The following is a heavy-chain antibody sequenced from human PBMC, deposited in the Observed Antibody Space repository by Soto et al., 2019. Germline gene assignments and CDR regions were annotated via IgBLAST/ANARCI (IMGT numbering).Heavy chain of an antibody. Sequence: ASVKVSCKASGYTFTSYGISWVRQAPGQGLEWMGWIRAYNGNTNYAQKLQGRVTMTTDTSTSTAYMELRSLRSDDTAVYYWARVDIVVVTAAMEPQYYYYGMDVWGQGTTVTVSS. J-gene: IGHJ6*02. D-gene: IGHD2-2*03. CDR2: IRAYNGNT. CDR1: GYTFTSYG. CDR3: ARVDIVVVTAAMEPQYYYYGMDV. V-gene: IGHV1-18*01.